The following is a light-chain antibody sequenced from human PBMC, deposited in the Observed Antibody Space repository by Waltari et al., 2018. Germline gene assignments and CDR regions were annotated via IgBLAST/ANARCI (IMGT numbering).Light chain of an antibody. CDR3: QQSYSTPFT. V-gene: IGKV1-39*01. J-gene: IGKJ3*01. Sequence: DIHMTQSPPSLSASVADRVTITRRASQSIRSYLNCDQQKPGKAPKLLIYAASSLQSGVPSRFSGSGSGTEFTLTISSLQPEDFATYYCQQSYSTPFTFGPGTKVDIK. CDR1: QSIRSY. CDR2: AAS.